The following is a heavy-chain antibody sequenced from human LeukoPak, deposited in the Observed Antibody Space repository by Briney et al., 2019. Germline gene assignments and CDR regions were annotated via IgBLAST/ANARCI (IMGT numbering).Heavy chain of an antibody. CDR1: GFTFSSYA. V-gene: IGHV3-23*01. Sequence: GGSLRLSCAASGFTFSSYAMSWVRQAPGKGLEWVSAISGSGGSTYYADSVKGRFTISRDNSKNTLYLQMNSLRAEDTAVYYCAKLYYYGSGSYYKAKYYFDYWGQGTLVAVSS. J-gene: IGHJ4*02. CDR2: ISGSGGST. D-gene: IGHD3-10*01. CDR3: AKLYYYGSGSYYKAKYYFDY.